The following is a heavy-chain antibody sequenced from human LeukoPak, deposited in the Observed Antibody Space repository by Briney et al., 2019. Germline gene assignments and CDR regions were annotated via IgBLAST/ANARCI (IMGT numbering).Heavy chain of an antibody. CDR1: GYTFSSYW. CDR2: IYPADSAT. V-gene: IGHV5-51*01. D-gene: IGHD1-26*01. CDR3: ARHAAPGGAYFYYAVDV. Sequence: GESLKISCQTSGYTFSSYWIAWVRHMPAKGLEWMGIIYPADSATKYSPSFQGQDIISADKSLTTAYLQWSSLKASDTAIYYCARHAAPGGAYFYYAVDVWGQGTTVVVSS. J-gene: IGHJ6*02.